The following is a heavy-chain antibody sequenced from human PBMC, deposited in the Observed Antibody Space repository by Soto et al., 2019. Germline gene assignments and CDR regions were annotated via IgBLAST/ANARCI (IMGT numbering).Heavy chain of an antibody. CDR3: ARADSTVTPTTFDS. V-gene: IGHV1-69*02. CDR1: GGTFFSHT. Sequence: QVQLVQSGAEVKKPGCSVKVSCKASGGTFFSHTISWVRQAPGHGLEWMGRIIPIVDIANNAQNFQGRVTITADKPTNTAYMELSSLRSADTAVYYCARADSTVTPTTFDSWGQGTLITVSS. D-gene: IGHD4-17*01. J-gene: IGHJ4*02. CDR2: IIPIVDIA.